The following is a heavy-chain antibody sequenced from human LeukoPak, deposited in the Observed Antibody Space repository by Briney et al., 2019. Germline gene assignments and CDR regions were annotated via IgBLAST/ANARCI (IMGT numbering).Heavy chain of an antibody. J-gene: IGHJ2*01. V-gene: IGHV1-2*02. CDR2: INPNSGDS. CDR3: ATHREDGDPNYWYFDL. D-gene: IGHD4-17*01. Sequence: GASVKVSCKASAYTFTDYYVHWVRLAPGQGLEWMGWINPNSGDSNYAQKFQGRVTMTRDTSITTAYMELSRLRSDDTAVYYCATHREDGDPNYWYFDLWGRGTLVTVSS. CDR1: AYTFTDYY.